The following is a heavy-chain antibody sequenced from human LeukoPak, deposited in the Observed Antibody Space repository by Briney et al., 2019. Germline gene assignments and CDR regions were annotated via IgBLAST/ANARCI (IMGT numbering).Heavy chain of an antibody. CDR3: ARGEAMIVVVITTPFDY. D-gene: IGHD3-22*01. CDR2: INPSGGST. Sequence: ASVKVSCKASGYTFTSYYMHWVRQAPGQGLEWMGLINPSGGSTSYAQKFQGRVTMTRDTSTSTVYMELSSLRSEDTAVYYCARGEAMIVVVITTPFDYWGQGTLVTVSS. CDR1: GYTFTSYY. V-gene: IGHV1-46*01. J-gene: IGHJ4*02.